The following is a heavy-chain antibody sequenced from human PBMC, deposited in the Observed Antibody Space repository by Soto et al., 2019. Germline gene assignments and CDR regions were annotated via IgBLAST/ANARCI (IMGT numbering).Heavy chain of an antibody. CDR3: AHSNRIAAAGKAAWTRGNWFDP. J-gene: IGHJ5*02. CDR1: GFSLSTSGVG. Sequence: GPTLVNPTQTLTLTCTFSGFSLSTSGVGVGWIRQPPGKALEWLALIYWNDDKRYSPSLKSRVTITKDTSKNQVVLTMTNMDPVDTATYYCAHSNRIAAAGKAAWTRGNWFDPWGQGTLVTVAS. CDR2: IYWNDDK. V-gene: IGHV2-5*01. D-gene: IGHD6-13*01.